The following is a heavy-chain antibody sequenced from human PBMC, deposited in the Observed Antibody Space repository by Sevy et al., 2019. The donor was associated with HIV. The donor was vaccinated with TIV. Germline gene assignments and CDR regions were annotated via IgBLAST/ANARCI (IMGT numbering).Heavy chain of an antibody. CDR1: GFTFSSYA. D-gene: IGHD2-21*01. J-gene: IGHJ5*02. CDR2: ISGSGGST. CDR3: AKDGRRDSQHRSYNWFDP. Sequence: GGSLRLSCAASGFTFSSYAMSWVRQAPGKGLEWVSAISGSGGSTYYADSVKGRFTISRDNSKNTLYLQMNSLRAEDTDVYYCAKDGRRDSQHRSYNWFDPWGQGTLVTVSS. V-gene: IGHV3-23*01.